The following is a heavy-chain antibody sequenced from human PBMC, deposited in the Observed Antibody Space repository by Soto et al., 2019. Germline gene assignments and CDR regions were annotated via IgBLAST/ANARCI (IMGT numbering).Heavy chain of an antibody. CDR3: ARDSMVRGVTKFFGYYGMDV. D-gene: IGHD3-10*01. V-gene: IGHV3-21*01. J-gene: IGHJ6*02. CDR1: GFTFSSYS. Sequence: GGSLRLSCAASGFTFSSYSMNWVRQAPGKGLEWVSSISSSSSYIYYADSVKGRFTISRDNAKNSLYLQMNSLRAEDTAVYYCARDSMVRGVTKFFGYYGMDVWGQGTTVTVSS. CDR2: ISSSSSYI.